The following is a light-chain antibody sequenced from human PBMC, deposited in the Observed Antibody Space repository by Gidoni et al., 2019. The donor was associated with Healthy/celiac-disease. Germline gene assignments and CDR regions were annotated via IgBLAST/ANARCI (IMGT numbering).Light chain of an antibody. CDR2: GAS. V-gene: IGKV3-20*01. J-gene: IGKJ2*01. CDR3: QQYGSSPYT. CDR1: QSVSSSY. Sequence: EIVLTQSPGTLSLSRGERATLSCRASQSVSSSYLAWSQQKPGPAPSLLIYGASIMATGIPDRFSCSGSGTVFTLTISLLEPEDFAVYYCQQYGSSPYTFGQGTKLEIK.